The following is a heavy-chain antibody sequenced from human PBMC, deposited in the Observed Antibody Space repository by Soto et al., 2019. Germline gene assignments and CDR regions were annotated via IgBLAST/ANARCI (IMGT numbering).Heavy chain of an antibody. D-gene: IGHD6-13*01. V-gene: IGHV4-31*03. Sequence: QVQLRESGPGLVKPSQTLSLTCTVSGGSINSGGYYWNWIRQHPGKGLEWIGYMYYSGTTYYNTCLRRRVIITADTSGNHFSLKLSSVTAADTAVYFCARGYRQSGYSSSWVFDYWGQGTLVNVSS. J-gene: IGHJ4*02. CDR1: GGSINSGGYY. CDR2: MYYSGTT. CDR3: ARGYRQSGYSSSWVFDY.